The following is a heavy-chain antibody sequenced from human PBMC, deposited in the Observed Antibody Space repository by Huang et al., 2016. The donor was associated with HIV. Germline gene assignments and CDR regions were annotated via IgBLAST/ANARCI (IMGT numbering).Heavy chain of an antibody. D-gene: IGHD6-19*01. CDR1: GGSISTSGYY. CDR2: IYYSGIT. J-gene: IGHJ4*02. V-gene: IGHV4-39*01. Sequence: QLQLQESGPGLVKPSETLSLTCTVSGGSISTSGYYWGWIRQPPGKGLEWIGSIYYSGITSYNPSLESRVTRSVDTSKSQFSLKLSSVTAADTAVYYCARQDTSGWYADPYYFDYWGQGTLVTVSS. CDR3: ARQDTSGWYADPYYFDY.